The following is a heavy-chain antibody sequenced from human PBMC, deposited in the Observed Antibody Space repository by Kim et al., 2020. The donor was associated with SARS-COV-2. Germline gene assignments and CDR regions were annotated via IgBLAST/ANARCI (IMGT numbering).Heavy chain of an antibody. V-gene: IGHV3-30-3*01. D-gene: IGHD5-12*01. J-gene: IGHJ6*01. CDR3: ARDRKTLVATISYYYYG. CDR2: ISYDGSNK. Sequence: GGSLRLSCAASGFTFSSYAMHWVRQAPGKGLEWVAVISYDGSNKYYADSVKGRFTISRDNSKNTLYLQMNSLRAEDTAVYYCARDRKTLVATISYYYYG. CDR1: GFTFSSYA.